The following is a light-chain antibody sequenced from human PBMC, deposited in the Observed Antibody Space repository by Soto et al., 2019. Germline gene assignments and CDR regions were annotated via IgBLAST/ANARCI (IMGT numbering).Light chain of an antibody. CDR2: NAS. Sequence: DIQMTQSPSSLSASVGDRVTISCRASQDISNWLSWCQQKPGKAPKLLIFNASHLETGVPSRFSGSGSWTDFTFTISGLQPEDFATSYCQQFDDLPYTVGQGNKLEI. CDR1: QDISNW. J-gene: IGKJ2*01. CDR3: QQFDDLPYT. V-gene: IGKV1-33*01.